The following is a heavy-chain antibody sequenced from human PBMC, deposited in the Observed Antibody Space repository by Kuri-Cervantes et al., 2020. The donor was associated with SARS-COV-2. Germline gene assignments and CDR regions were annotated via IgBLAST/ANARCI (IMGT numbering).Heavy chain of an antibody. V-gene: IGHV3-49*04. CDR2: IRSKAYGGTT. D-gene: IGHD3-3*01. CDR1: GFTFGDYA. CDR3: TTAGQSITIFGVVTNMDV. J-gene: IGHJ6*03. Sequence: GGSLRLSCTASGFTFGDYAMSWVRQAPGKGLEWVGFIRSKAYGGTTEYAASVKGRFTISRDDSKNTLYLQMNSLKTEDTAVYYCTTAGQSITIFGVVTNMDVWGKGTTVTVSS.